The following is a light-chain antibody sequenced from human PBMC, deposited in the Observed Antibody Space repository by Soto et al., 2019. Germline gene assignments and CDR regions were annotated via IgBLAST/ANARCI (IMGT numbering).Light chain of an antibody. V-gene: IGKV3-20*01. CDR3: QPYGSSTWT. J-gene: IGKJ1*01. Sequence: EIVLTQSPGTLSLSPGERATLSCRASQSVSSSYLAWYQQKPGQAPRLLIYGASSRATGIPDRFSGSGSGTDFTLTISRLEPEDFAVYYCQPYGSSTWTLGQGTKVEIK. CDR1: QSVSSSY. CDR2: GAS.